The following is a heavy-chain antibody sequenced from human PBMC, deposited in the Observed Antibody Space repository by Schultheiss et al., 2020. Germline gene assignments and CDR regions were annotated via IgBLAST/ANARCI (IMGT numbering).Heavy chain of an antibody. CDR2: IYT. CDR1: GGPISSSSYY. CDR3: ARYSSSDAFDI. D-gene: IGHD4-11*01. V-gene: IGHV4-61*02. Sequence: SQTLSLTCTVSGGPISSSSYYWGWIRQPAGKGLEWIGRIYTSRVTMSVDTSKNQFSLKLSSVTAADTAVYYCARYSSSDAFDIWGQGTMVTVSS. J-gene: IGHJ3*02.